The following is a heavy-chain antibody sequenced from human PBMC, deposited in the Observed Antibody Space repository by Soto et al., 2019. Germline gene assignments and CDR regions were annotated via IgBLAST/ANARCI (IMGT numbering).Heavy chain of an antibody. CDR2: ISSSGTT. D-gene: IGHD1-20*01. CDR1: GGSISSYY. Sequence: SETLSFTCNVSGGSISSYYWTWIRQPPGKGLEWIGYISSSGTTNYNPSLKSRVTLSVATSKNQFSLNLSSLTAADTAVYYCARGSGITGTIDYWGQGTLVTVSS. J-gene: IGHJ4*02. CDR3: ARGSGITGTIDY. V-gene: IGHV4-59*01.